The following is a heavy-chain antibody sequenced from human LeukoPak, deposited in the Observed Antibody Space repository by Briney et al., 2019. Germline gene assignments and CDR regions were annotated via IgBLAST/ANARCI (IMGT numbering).Heavy chain of an antibody. CDR2: IIPIFGTA. CDR3: ARGFEYSSSSGFQH. Sequence: ASVKVSCKASGGTFSSYAISWVRQAPGQGLEWMGGIIPIFGTANYAQKFQGRVTITADESTSTAYMELSSLRSEDTAVYYCARGFEYSSSSGFQHWGQGTLVTVSS. J-gene: IGHJ1*01. D-gene: IGHD6-6*01. CDR1: GGTFSSYA. V-gene: IGHV1-69*13.